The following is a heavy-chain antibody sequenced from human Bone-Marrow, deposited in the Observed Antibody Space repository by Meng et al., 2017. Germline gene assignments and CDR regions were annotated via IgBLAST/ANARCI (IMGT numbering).Heavy chain of an antibody. J-gene: IGHJ4*02. Sequence: SETLSLTCAVYGGSFSGYYWSCIRQPPGKGLKYIGDINHSGSTNYNPSLKSRVTRSVDTSKNQFSLKLSSVTAADTAVYYCARLTRGYYGSGSYAYYFDYWGQGTLVTVSS. CDR1: GGSFSGYY. CDR3: ARLTRGYYGSGSYAYYFDY. CDR2: INHSGST. D-gene: IGHD3-10*01. V-gene: IGHV4-34*01.